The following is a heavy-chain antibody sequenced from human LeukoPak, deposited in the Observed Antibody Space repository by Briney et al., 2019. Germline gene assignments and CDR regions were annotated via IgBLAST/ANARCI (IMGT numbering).Heavy chain of an antibody. CDR2: ISSSSSHI. CDR1: GFSFSSFI. V-gene: IGHV3-21*04. Sequence: PRGSLRLSCAASGFSFSSFIMNWVRQAPGKGLEWVSSISSSSSHIYYADSVKGRFTISRDNSKNTLYLQMNSLRAEDTAVYYCARSRLPDSRSPGYWGQGTLVTVST. D-gene: IGHD6-13*01. J-gene: IGHJ4*02. CDR3: ARSRLPDSRSPGY.